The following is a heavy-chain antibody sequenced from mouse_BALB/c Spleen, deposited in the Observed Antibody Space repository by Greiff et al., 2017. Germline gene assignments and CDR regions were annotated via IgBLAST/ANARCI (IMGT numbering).Heavy chain of an antibody. V-gene: IGHV1-39*01. CDR2: INPYYGST. J-gene: IGHJ2*01. CDR1: GYSFTDYI. Sequence: VQLKQTGPELVKPGASVKISCKASGYSFTDYIMLWVKQSHGKSLEWIGNINPYYGSTSYNLKFKGKATLTVDKSSSTAYMQLNSLTSEDSAVYYCARRDYYGNFDYWGQGTTLTVSS. CDR3: ARRDYYGNFDY. D-gene: IGHD2-1*01.